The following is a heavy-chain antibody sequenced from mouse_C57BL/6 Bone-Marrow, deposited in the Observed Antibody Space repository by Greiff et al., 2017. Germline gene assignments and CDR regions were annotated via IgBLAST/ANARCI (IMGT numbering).Heavy chain of an antibody. D-gene: IGHD1-1*01. V-gene: IGHV1-81*01. CDR1: GYTFTSYG. CDR2: IYPRSGNT. Sequence: VQLQQSGAELARPGASVKLSCKASGYTFTSYGISWVKQRTGQGLEWIGEIYPRSGNTYYNEKFKGKATLTADKSSSTAYMELRSLTSEDSAVYFWARDYYGSLGPWYFDVWGTGTTVTVSS. J-gene: IGHJ1*03. CDR3: ARDYYGSLGPWYFDV.